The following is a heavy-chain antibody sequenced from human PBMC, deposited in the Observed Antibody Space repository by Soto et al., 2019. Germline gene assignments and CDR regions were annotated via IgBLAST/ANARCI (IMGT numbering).Heavy chain of an antibody. CDR2: IYPGDSDT. D-gene: IGHD2-15*01. Sequence: PGESLKISCKGSGYSFTSYWIGWVRQMPGKGLEWMGIIYPGDSDTRYSPSFQGQVTISADKSISTAYLQWSSLKASDTAMYYCARPNRGASQGDYYYYMDVWGKGTTVTVSS. V-gene: IGHV5-51*01. J-gene: IGHJ6*03. CDR3: ARPNRGASQGDYYYYMDV. CDR1: GYSFTSYW.